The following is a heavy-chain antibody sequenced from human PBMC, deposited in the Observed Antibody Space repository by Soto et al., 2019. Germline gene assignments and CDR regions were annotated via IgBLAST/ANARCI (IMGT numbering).Heavy chain of an antibody. CDR3: ARDSLDYDSSGYTIWGAFDI. CDR2: IYHSGST. CDR1: GGSISSSNW. J-gene: IGHJ3*02. D-gene: IGHD3-22*01. Sequence: QVQLQESGPGLVKPSGTLSLTCAVSGGSISSSNWWSWVRQPPGKGLEWIGEIYHSGSTNYNPSLKSRVTISVDKSKNQFSLKLSSVTAADTAVYSCARDSLDYDSSGYTIWGAFDIWGQGTMVTVSS. V-gene: IGHV4-4*02.